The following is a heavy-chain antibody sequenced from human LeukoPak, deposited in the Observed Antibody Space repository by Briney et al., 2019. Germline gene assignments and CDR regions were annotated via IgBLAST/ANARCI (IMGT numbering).Heavy chain of an antibody. CDR3: ARGRELLWFGESNARFDA. Sequence: ASVKACATASGYTFTSYDINWVRQATGQGLEWMGWMNPNSGNTGYAQKFQGRVTMTRNTSISTAYMELSSLRSEDTAVYYCARGRELLWFGESNARFDAWSQGTLVTVSS. J-gene: IGHJ5*01. D-gene: IGHD3-10*01. CDR2: MNPNSGNT. CDR1: GYTFTSYD. V-gene: IGHV1-8*01.